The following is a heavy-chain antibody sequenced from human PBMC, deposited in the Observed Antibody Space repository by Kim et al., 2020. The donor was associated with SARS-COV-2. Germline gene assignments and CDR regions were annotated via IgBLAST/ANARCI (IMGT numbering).Heavy chain of an antibody. V-gene: IGHV1-3*01. Sequence: ASVKVSCKASGYTFTSYPIHWMRQAPGQRLEWMGWIIPGNGNTKYSQKFQGRVSITRDTSASTAYMELSSLRSEDTAMYYCAGGAYCAGDCYPYWGQGTL. CDR2: IIPGNGNT. CDR3: AGGAYCAGDCYPY. J-gene: IGHJ4*02. D-gene: IGHD2-21*02. CDR1: GYTFTSYP.